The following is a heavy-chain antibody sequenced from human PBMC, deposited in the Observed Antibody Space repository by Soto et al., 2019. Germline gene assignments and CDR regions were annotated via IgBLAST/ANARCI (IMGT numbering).Heavy chain of an antibody. V-gene: IGHV5-51*01. CDR1: GYGFSGYW. J-gene: IGHJ3*02. CDR3: ARLRDTDEGGFDI. CDR2: IYPGDSNT. Sequence: GESLKISCKASGYGFSGYWIGWVRQMPGKGLEWMGIIYPGDSNTKYSPSFQGHVTISADKSISTAYLQWSSLKASDTAMYYCARLRDTDEGGFDIWGQGTMVTVSS.